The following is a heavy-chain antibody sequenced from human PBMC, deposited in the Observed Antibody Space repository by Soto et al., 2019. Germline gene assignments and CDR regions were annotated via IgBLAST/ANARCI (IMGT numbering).Heavy chain of an antibody. CDR3: AKDSGYDYLHYFDY. J-gene: IGHJ4*02. D-gene: IGHD5-12*01. CDR1: GFTFDDYA. CDR2: ISWNSGSI. V-gene: IGHV3-9*01. Sequence: EVQLVESGGGLVQPGRSLRLSCAASGFTFDDYAMHWVRQAPGKGLEWVSGISWNSGSIGYADSVKGRFTISRDNAKNSLYLQMNSLRAEDTALYYRAKDSGYDYLHYFDYWGQGTLVTVSS.